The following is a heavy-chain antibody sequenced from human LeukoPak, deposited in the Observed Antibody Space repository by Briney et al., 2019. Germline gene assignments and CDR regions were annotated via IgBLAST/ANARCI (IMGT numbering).Heavy chain of an antibody. V-gene: IGHV3-23*01. CDR3: ARDSVIFGDDGVDV. CDR2: ISGSGGST. D-gene: IGHD3-10*02. J-gene: IGHJ6*02. CDR1: GFTFSSYA. Sequence: GGSLRLSCAASGFTFSSYAMSWVRQAPGKGLEWVSAISGSGGSTYYADSVKGRFTISRDNAKNSLYLQMNSLRAEDTAVYYCARDSVIFGDDGVDVWGQGTTVTVSS.